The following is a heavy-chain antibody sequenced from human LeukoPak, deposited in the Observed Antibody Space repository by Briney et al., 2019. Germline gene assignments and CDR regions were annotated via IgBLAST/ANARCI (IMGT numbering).Heavy chain of an antibody. D-gene: IGHD3-10*01. V-gene: IGHV3-30*18. CDR1: GFTFSSYG. Sequence: GGSLRLSCAASGFTFSSYGMHWVRQAPGKGLEWVAVISYDGSNKYYADSVKGRFTISRDNSKNTLYLQMNSLRAEDTAVYYCAKDQGSHYYGSGSYYNPFDYWGQGTLVTVPS. J-gene: IGHJ4*02. CDR2: ISYDGSNK. CDR3: AKDQGSHYYGSGSYYNPFDY.